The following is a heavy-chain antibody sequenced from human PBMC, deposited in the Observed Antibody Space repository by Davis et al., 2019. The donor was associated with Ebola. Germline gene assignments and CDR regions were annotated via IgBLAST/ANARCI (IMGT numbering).Heavy chain of an antibody. D-gene: IGHD2-8*01. V-gene: IGHV1-2*02. Sequence: ASVKVSCKASGYTFTGYYIHWVRQAPGQGLEWMGWINPNNGDTKLAQRFQGRVTMTRDTSIGTAYMELSRLRSDDTAVFLCARASPPEYNVWSRNPHYHYFTMDVWGKGTTVTVSA. CDR1: GYTFTGYY. CDR3: ARASPPEYNVWSRNPHYHYFTMDV. J-gene: IGHJ6*04. CDR2: INPNNGDT.